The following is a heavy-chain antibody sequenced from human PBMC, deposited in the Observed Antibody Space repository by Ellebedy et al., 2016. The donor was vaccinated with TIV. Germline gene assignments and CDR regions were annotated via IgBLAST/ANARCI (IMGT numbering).Heavy chain of an antibody. V-gene: IGHV3-66*04. CDR3: ARLLYYYGSGTYSHEYYFDY. J-gene: IGHJ4*02. CDR1: GFTVSSSY. D-gene: IGHD3-10*01. Sequence: GESRKISCAASGFTVSSSYMSWVRQAPGKGLEWVSVIYSGGNTYYADSVRGRFTISRDNSKNTLYLQMNSLRVEDTAVYYCARLLYYYGSGTYSHEYYFDYWGQGTLVTVSS. CDR2: IYSGGNT.